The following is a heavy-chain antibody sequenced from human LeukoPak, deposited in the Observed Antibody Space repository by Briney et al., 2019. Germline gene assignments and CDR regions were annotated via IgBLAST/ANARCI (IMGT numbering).Heavy chain of an antibody. J-gene: IGHJ5*02. CDR1: GGSISDYY. D-gene: IGHD3-10*01. V-gene: IGHV4-59*01. CDR2: IYYSGTT. CDR3: ARGGYYGSGNDFRFDP. Sequence: SETLSLTCTVSGGSISDYYWSWIRQSPGKGLEWIGYIYYSGTTNYNPSLKSRVTISVDTSKNQFSLKLNSVTAADTAVYYCARGGYYGSGNDFRFDPWGQGTLVTVSS.